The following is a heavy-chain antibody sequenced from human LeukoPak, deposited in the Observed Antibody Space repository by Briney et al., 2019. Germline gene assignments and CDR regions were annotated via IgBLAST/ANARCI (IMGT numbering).Heavy chain of an antibody. J-gene: IGHJ6*02. D-gene: IGHD3-3*01. CDR2: INPSGGST. Sequence: VASVKVSCKASGYTFTSYYIHWVRQAPGQGLEWMGIINPSGGSTSYAQKFQGRVTMTRDTSTSTVYMELSSLRSEDTAVYYCAREGNYDFWSGYTSNGYGMDVWGQGTTVTVSS. V-gene: IGHV1-46*01. CDR3: AREGNYDFWSGYTSNGYGMDV. CDR1: GYTFTSYY.